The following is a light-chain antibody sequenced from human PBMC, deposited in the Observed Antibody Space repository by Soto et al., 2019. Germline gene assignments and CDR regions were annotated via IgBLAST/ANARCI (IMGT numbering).Light chain of an antibody. Sequence: EIVLTQSPGTLSLSPGERATLSCRASQSVSSSYLAWYQQKPGQAPRVLIYDASSRATGIPDRFSGSGSGTAFTLTISRLEPEDLAVYYCQQYASSVTFGGGTKVEIK. CDR1: QSVSSSY. CDR2: DAS. CDR3: QQYASSVT. V-gene: IGKV3-20*01. J-gene: IGKJ4*01.